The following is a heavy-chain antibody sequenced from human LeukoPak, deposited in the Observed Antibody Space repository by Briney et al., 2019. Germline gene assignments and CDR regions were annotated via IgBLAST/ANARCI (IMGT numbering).Heavy chain of an antibody. CDR3: AKEGTTVTMVGDY. CDR2: MPYDGSNK. Sequence: PGGSLRLSCAASGFTFSSSGMHWVRQAPGKGLEWVAFMPYDGSNKYYADSVKGRFTISRDNSKNTLYLQMNSLRAEDTSVYYCAKEGTTVTMVGDYWGQGTLVTVSS. CDR1: GFTFSSSG. D-gene: IGHD4-17*01. V-gene: IGHV3-30*02. J-gene: IGHJ4*02.